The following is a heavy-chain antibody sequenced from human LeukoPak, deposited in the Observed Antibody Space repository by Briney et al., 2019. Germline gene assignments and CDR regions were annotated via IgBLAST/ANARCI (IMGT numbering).Heavy chain of an antibody. CDR2: ISAYNGNT. V-gene: IGHV1-18*01. CDR1: GYTFSIYG. CDR3: AGSGSYYAPIDY. Sequence: ASVKVSCKASGYTFSIYGFSWVRQAPGQGLEWMGWISAYNGNTNYAQKFQGRVTMTEDTSTDTAYMELSSLRSDDTAVYYCAGSGSYYAPIDYWGQGTLVTVSS. J-gene: IGHJ4*02. D-gene: IGHD3-10*01.